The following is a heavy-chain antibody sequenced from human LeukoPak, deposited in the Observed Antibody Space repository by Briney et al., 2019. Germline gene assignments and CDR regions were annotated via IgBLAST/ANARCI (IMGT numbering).Heavy chain of an antibody. D-gene: IGHD3-10*01. CDR3: AKDGLWLGESQYYFEY. CDR1: GFTFSTYA. J-gene: IGHJ4*02. CDR2: ISGNGGST. Sequence: GGSLRLSCAASGFTFSTYAMSWVRQAPGKGLEWVSSISGNGGSTYYADSVKGRFTISRDNSNNTLHLHLHSLRADDTAVYYCAKDGLWLGESQYYFEYWGQGTLVTVSS. V-gene: IGHV3-23*01.